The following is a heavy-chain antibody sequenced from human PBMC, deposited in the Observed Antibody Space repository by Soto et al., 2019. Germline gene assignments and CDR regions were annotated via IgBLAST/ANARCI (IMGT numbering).Heavy chain of an antibody. J-gene: IGHJ4*02. V-gene: IGHV1-69*01. CDR1: GGTFSSYA. D-gene: IGHD1-1*01. CDR3: AGGPFSQTGTTGHYFDY. CDR2: IIPIFGTA. Sequence: QVQLVQSGAEVKKPGTSVKVSCKASGGTFSSYAISWVRQAPGQGLEWMGGIIPIFGTANYAQKFQGGVTITADESTSTADMELSSLRSEDTAVYYCAGGPFSQTGTTGHYFDYWGQGTLVTVSS.